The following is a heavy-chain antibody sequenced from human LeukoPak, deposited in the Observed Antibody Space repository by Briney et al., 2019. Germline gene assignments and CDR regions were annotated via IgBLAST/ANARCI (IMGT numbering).Heavy chain of an antibody. CDR3: ARDRRYGLDV. CDR2: ISYDGSNK. J-gene: IGHJ6*02. Sequence: GGSLRLSCAASGFTSSSYAMHWVRQAPGKGLEWVAVISYDGSNKYYGDSVKGRFTISRDNSKNTLYLQMNSLRAEDTAVYYCARDRRYGLDVWGQGTTVTVSS. D-gene: IGHD5-18*01. CDR1: GFTSSSYA. V-gene: IGHV3-30*04.